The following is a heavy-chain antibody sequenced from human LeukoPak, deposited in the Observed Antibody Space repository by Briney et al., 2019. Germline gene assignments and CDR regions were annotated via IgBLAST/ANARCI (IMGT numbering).Heavy chain of an antibody. J-gene: IGHJ1*01. D-gene: IGHD1-26*01. Sequence: SETLSLTCAVYGGSFSGYYWGWIRQPPGKGLEFIGSVYHGGNTYYKASLKSRVTISLDTSKNQFSLRLSSVTAADTAVYYCARSYSGSFLYWGQGSLVTVSS. CDR2: VYHGGNT. CDR1: GGSFSGYY. V-gene: IGHV4-38-2*01. CDR3: ARSYSGSFLY.